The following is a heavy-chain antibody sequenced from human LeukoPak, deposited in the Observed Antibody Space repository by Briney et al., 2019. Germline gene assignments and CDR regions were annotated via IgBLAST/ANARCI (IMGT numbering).Heavy chain of an antibody. V-gene: IGHV4-34*01. CDR1: GGSFSNYY. CDR3: APIFGDYSDFDS. J-gene: IGHJ4*02. D-gene: IGHD4-17*01. CDR2: ITHHGST. Sequence: PSETLSLTCAVYGGSFSNYYLSWVRQPPGKGLEWIGEITHHGSTNYNPSLKSRVTILVDTSKSQFSLRLTSVAAADTAVYYCAPIFGDYSDFDSWGQGTLATVSS.